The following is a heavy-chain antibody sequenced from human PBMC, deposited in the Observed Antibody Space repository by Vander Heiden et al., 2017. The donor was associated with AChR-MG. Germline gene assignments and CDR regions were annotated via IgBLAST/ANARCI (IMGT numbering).Heavy chain of an antibody. Sequence: EVQLLESGGGLVQPGGSLRLSCAASGLTFSSYAMSWVRQAPGKGLEWVSAISGSGGSTYYADSVKGRFTISRDNSKNTLYLQMNSLRAEDTAVYYCATLTGTNTVGLVAFDIWGQGTMVTVSS. D-gene: IGHD1-20*01. CDR1: GLTFSSYA. V-gene: IGHV3-23*01. CDR3: ATLTGTNTVGLVAFDI. J-gene: IGHJ3*02. CDR2: ISGSGGST.